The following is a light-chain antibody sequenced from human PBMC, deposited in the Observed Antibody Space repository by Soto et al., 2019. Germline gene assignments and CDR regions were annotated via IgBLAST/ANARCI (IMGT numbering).Light chain of an antibody. Sequence: LTQPASVSGSPGQSITISCTGTSSDVGGYNYVSWYQQHPGKAPKLMIYAVTDRPSGVSSRFSGSKSGNTASLTISGLQAEDEADYYCSSYTSSRTLFGTGTKVTVL. J-gene: IGLJ1*01. V-gene: IGLV2-14*01. CDR2: AVT. CDR3: SSYTSSRTL. CDR1: SSDVGGYNY.